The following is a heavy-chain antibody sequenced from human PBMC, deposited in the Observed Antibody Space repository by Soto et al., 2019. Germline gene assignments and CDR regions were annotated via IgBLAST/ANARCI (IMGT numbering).Heavy chain of an antibody. CDR3: ARVPYYDFWSGYYDYYYYGMDV. J-gene: IGHJ6*02. CDR2: ISAYNGNT. D-gene: IGHD3-3*01. V-gene: IGHV1-18*01. CDR1: GYTFTSYV. Sequence: GASVKVSCKASGYTFTSYVSSWVRQAPGQGLEWMGWISAYNGNTNYAQKLQGRVTMTTDTSTSTAYMELRSLRSDDTAVYYCARVPYYDFWSGYYDYYYYGMDVWGQGTTVTVSS.